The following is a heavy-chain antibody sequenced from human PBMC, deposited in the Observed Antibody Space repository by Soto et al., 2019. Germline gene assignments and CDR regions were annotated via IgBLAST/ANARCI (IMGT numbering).Heavy chain of an antibody. CDR2: ISWNSGSI. CDR1: GFNFDDYA. V-gene: IGHV3-9*01. D-gene: IGHD2-2*01. J-gene: IGHJ6*02. Sequence: HPGGSLRLSCAASGFNFDDYAMHWVRQAPGKGLEWVSGISWNSGSIGYADSVKGRFTISRDNAKNSLYLKMNSLRAEDTALYYCTKDKTSRYQLLVRHYYGMDVWGQGTTVTVSS. CDR3: TKDKTSRYQLLVRHYYGMDV.